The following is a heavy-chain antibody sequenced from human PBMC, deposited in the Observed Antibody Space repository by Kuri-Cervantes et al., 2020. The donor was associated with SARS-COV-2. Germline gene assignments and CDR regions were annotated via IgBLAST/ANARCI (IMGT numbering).Heavy chain of an antibody. V-gene: IGHV3-23*01. CDR2: ISGSGGST. CDR1: GFTFSSYA. D-gene: IGHD6-13*01. J-gene: IGHJ4*02. CDR3: ANALLYSSRHEKGLDY. Sequence: GESLKISCAASGFTFSSYAMSWVRQAPGKGLEWVSAISGSGGSTYYADSVKGRFTISRDNSKNTLYLQMNSLRAEDTAVYYCANALLYSSRHEKGLDYWGQGTLVTVSS.